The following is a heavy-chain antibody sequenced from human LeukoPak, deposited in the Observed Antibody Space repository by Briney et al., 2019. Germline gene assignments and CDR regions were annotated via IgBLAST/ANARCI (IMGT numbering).Heavy chain of an antibody. D-gene: IGHD4-11*01. J-gene: IGHJ4*02. CDR2: IYYTGST. CDR1: GGSMSSYY. V-gene: IGHV4-59*01. Sequence: SETLSLTCTVSGGSMSSYYWSWVRQPPEKGLEWIGYIYYTGSTNYNPSLKSRVTISVDMSKNQFSLKLRSVTAADTAMYYCARGTTVSDYWGQGTLVTVSS. CDR3: ARGTTVSDY.